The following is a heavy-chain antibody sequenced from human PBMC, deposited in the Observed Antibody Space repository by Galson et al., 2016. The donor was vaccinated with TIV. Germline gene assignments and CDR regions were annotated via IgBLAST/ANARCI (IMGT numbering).Heavy chain of an antibody. CDR2: ISAGGGRT. CDR3: AKMDSSGFDYVRRFDF. J-gene: IGHJ4*02. V-gene: IGHV3-23*01. Sequence: SLRLSCAASGFTFSSFAVSWVRQAPGKGLEWVSGISAGGGRTNYADSVKGRFTISRDNPRNTLCLQMSSLRAEDTAVYFCAKMDSSGFDYVRRFDFWGQGALATVSS. CDR1: GFTFSSFA. D-gene: IGHD3-22*01.